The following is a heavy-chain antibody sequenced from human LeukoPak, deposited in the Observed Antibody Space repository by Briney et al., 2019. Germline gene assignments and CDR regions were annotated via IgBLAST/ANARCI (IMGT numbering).Heavy chain of an antibody. J-gene: IGHJ5*02. V-gene: IGHV1-2*02. CDR1: GYTFTGYY. Sequence: GASVKVSCKASGYTFTGYYIHWVRQAPGQGLEWMGWINPNSGGRKYVHKFHGRVTMTSDTSIRTAYMELSRLRSDDTAVYFCARDWGEHYYDSSGENYFDPWGQGTLVTVSS. CDR2: INPNSGGR. D-gene: IGHD3-22*01. CDR3: ARDWGEHYYDSSGENYFDP.